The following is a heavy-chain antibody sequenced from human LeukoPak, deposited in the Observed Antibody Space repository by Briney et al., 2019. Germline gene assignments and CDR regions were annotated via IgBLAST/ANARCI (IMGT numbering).Heavy chain of an antibody. CDR1: GFTFSDYH. V-gene: IGHV3-11*04. CDR2: ISSSSSTI. J-gene: IGHJ4*02. Sequence: GGSLRLSCATSGFTFSDYHMNWIRQAPGKGLEWVSYISSSSSTIYQADSVKGRFTISRDNAKNSLYLQMNSLRAEDTAVYHCARVSGSYNFDYWGQGTLVTVSS. D-gene: IGHD1-26*01. CDR3: ARVSGSYNFDY.